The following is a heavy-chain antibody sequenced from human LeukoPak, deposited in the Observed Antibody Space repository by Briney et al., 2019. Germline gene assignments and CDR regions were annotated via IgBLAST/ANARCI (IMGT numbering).Heavy chain of an antibody. CDR1: GGPISSSSYY. CDR3: ARGQHDFWSGYYFDY. CDR2: IYYSGST. V-gene: IGHV4-39*07. J-gene: IGHJ4*02. Sequence: SETLSLTCTVSGGPISSSSYYWGWLRQPPGKGLEWIGSIYYSGSTYYNPSLKSRVTISVDTSKNQFSLKLSSVTAADTAVYYCARGQHDFWSGYYFDYWGQGTLVTVSS. D-gene: IGHD3-3*01.